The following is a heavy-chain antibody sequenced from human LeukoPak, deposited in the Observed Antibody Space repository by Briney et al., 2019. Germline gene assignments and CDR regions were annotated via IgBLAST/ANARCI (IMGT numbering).Heavy chain of an antibody. CDR2: ISGSGGNT. J-gene: IGHJ4*02. D-gene: IGHD6-13*01. CDR3: AKGSLGSWYFFDY. V-gene: IGHV3-23*01. CDR1: GFTFSSYA. Sequence: PGGSLRLSCAASGFTFSSYAMSWARQAPGKGPEWVSTISGSGGNTYYADSVKGRFTISRDNSKNTLWLQMNSLRAEDTALYYCAKGSLGSWYFFDYWGQGTLVTVSS.